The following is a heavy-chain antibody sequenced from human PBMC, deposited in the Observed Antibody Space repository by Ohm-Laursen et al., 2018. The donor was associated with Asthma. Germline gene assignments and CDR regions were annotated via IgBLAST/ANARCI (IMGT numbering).Heavy chain of an antibody. CDR3: ASSKGYGDYQSLDY. D-gene: IGHD4-17*01. CDR1: GHPFTTYT. J-gene: IGHJ4*02. V-gene: IGHV1-3*01. CDR2: INSGNADT. Sequence: GPSVKVSCKASGHPFTTYTIQWVRQAPGQRLEWMGWINSGNADTEYSQKFMGRVTISMDTSATTAYMEMSSLRSEDTSVYYCASSKGYGDYQSLDYWGQGTLVTVSS.